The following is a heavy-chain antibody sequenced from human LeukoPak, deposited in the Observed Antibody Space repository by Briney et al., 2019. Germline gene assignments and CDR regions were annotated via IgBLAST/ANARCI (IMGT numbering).Heavy chain of an antibody. Sequence: SETLSLTCAVYGGSFSGYYWSWIRQPPGKGLEWIGYIYYSGSTNYNPSLKSRVTISVDTSKNQFSLKLSSVTAADTAVYYCARSSRATHSDYFDYWGQGTLVTVSS. D-gene: IGHD2-15*01. CDR3: ARSSRATHSDYFDY. J-gene: IGHJ4*02. V-gene: IGHV4-59*01. CDR1: GGSFSGYY. CDR2: IYYSGST.